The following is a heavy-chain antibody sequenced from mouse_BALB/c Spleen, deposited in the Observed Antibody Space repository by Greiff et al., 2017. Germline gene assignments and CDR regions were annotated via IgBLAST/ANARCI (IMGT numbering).Heavy chain of an antibody. CDR1: GYAFTNYL. CDR3: APNWDYFDY. Sequence: QVQLQQSGAELVRPGTSVKVSCKASGYAFTNYLIEWVKQRPGQGLEWIGVINPGSGGTNYNEKFKGKATLTADKSSSTAYMQLSSLTSEDTAVYYCAPNWDYFDYWGQGTTLTVSS. CDR2: INPGSGGT. D-gene: IGHD4-1*01. J-gene: IGHJ2*01. V-gene: IGHV1-54*01.